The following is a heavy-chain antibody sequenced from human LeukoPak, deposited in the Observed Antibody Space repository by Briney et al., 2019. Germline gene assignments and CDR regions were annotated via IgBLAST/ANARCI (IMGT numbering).Heavy chain of an antibody. J-gene: IGHJ6*03. V-gene: IGHV4-34*01. Sequence: SETLSLTCAVYGGSFSGYYWSWIRQPPGRGLEWIGEINHSGSTNYNPSPKSRVTISVDTSKNQFSLKLSSVTAADTAVYYCARGGQSLDYYYYYMDVWGKGTTVTVSS. CDR3: ARGGQSLDYYYYYMDV. D-gene: IGHD2-2*03. CDR1: GGSFSGYY. CDR2: INHSGST.